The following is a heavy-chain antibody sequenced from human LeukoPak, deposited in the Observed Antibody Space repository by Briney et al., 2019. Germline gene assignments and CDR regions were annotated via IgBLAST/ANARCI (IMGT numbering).Heavy chain of an antibody. CDR2: IYHSGST. V-gene: IGHV4-4*02. CDR3: ARAPLGYCSGGSCWWFDP. J-gene: IGHJ5*02. CDR1: GGSISSSNW. Sequence: SGTLSLTCAVSGGSISSSNWWSWVRQPPGKGLEWIGEIYHSGSTNYNPSLKSRVTISVDKSKNQFSLKLSSVTAADTAVYYCARAPLGYCSGGSCWWFDPWGQGTLVTVSS. D-gene: IGHD2-15*01.